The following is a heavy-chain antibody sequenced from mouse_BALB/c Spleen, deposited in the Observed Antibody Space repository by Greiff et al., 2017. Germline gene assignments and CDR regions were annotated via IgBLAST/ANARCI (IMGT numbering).Heavy chain of an antibody. D-gene: IGHD3-3*01. J-gene: IGHJ2*01. CDR2: IDPANGNT. V-gene: IGHV14-3*02. CDR1: GFNIKDTY. CDR3: ARIRGY. Sequence: VHVKQSGAELVKPGASVKLSCTASGFNIKDTYMHWVKQRPEQGLEWIGRIDPANGNTKYDPKFQCKATITADTSSNTAYLQLSSLTSEDTAVYYCARIRGYWGQGTTLTVSS.